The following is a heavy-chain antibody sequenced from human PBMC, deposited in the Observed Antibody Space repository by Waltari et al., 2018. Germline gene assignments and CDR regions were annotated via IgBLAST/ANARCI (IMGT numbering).Heavy chain of an antibody. V-gene: IGHV4-59*01. CDR2: IYYSGST. CDR3: ARSPGSRHYFDY. Sequence: QVQLQESGPGLGQPSETLSLTCTVPGGSISRYYWSWIRQPPGKGLEWIGYIYYSGSTNYNPSLKSRVTISVDTSKNQFSLKLSSVTAADTAMYYCARSPGSRHYFDYWGQGTLVTVSS. D-gene: IGHD3-10*01. CDR1: GGSISRYY. J-gene: IGHJ4*02.